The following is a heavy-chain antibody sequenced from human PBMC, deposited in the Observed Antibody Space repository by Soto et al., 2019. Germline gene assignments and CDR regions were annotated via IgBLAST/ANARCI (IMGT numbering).Heavy chain of an antibody. D-gene: IGHD3-22*01. CDR3: AKGLPTVIVVVTHFDY. V-gene: IGHV3-23*01. CDR2: ISGSGGSP. J-gene: IGHJ4*01. Sequence: PGGSLRLSCAASGFAFSNYAMSWVRQAPGKGLEWVSAISGSGGSPYYADSVKGLFTISRDNSKNTLSLQMNSLGAEDTAVYYCAKGLPTVIVVVTHFDYWGHGTLGTVSS. CDR1: GFAFSNYA.